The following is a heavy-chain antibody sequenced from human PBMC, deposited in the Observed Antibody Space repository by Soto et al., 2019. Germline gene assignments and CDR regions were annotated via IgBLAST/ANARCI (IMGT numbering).Heavy chain of an antibody. CDR3: ARAYGDSDYYYGMDV. D-gene: IGHD3-10*01. CDR2: INPNSGGT. V-gene: IGHV1-2*02. CDR1: GYTFTGYY. Sequence: GAAVKVSCKASGYTFTGYYMHWVRQAPGQGLEWMGWINPNSGGTNYAQKFQGRVTVTRDTSISTAYMELSRLRSDDTAVYYCARAYGDSDYYYGMDVWGQGTTVTVYS. J-gene: IGHJ6*02.